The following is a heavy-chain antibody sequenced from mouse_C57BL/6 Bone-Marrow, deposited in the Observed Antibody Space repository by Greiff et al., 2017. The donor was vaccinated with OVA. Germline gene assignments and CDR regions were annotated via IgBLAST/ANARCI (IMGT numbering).Heavy chain of an antibody. CDR2: INYDGSST. J-gene: IGHJ1*03. CDR1: GFTFSDYY. CDR3: ARDRGDLWYFDV. D-gene: IGHD3-1*01. Sequence: EVQLVESEGGLVQPGSSMKLSCTASGFTFSDYYMAWVRQVPEKGLEWVANINYDGSSTYYLDSLKSRFIISRDNAKNILYLQMSSLKSEDTATYYCARDRGDLWYFDVWGTGTTVTVSS. V-gene: IGHV5-16*01.